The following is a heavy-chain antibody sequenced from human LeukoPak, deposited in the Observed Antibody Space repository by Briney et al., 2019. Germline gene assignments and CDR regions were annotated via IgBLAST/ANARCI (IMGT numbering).Heavy chain of an antibody. Sequence: SETLSLTCTVSGGSISSSSYYWGWLRQPPGKGLEWIGSIYYSGSTYYHPSLKSRVTISVDTSKNQSSLKLSSVTAADTAVYYCARVIVVVPAAISRFVAGFDHWGQGTLVTVSS. V-gene: IGHV4-39*07. CDR1: GGSISSSSYY. D-gene: IGHD2-2*01. J-gene: IGHJ5*02. CDR3: ARVIVVVPAAISRFVAGFDH. CDR2: IYYSGST.